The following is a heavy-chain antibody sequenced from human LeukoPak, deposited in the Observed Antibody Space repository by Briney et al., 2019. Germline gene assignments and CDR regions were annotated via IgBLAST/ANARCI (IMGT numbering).Heavy chain of an antibody. CDR2: ISYDGGTK. V-gene: IGHV3-30*18. Sequence: PGGSLRLSCAASGLTFSGYWMSWVRQAPGKGLEWVAVISYDGGTKYYADSVNGRFTISRDNSKNTLYLQMNSLRVEDTAVYYCAKDHDDYGDYFGDWGQGTLVTVSS. D-gene: IGHD4-17*01. CDR3: AKDHDDYGDYFGD. J-gene: IGHJ4*02. CDR1: GLTFSGYW.